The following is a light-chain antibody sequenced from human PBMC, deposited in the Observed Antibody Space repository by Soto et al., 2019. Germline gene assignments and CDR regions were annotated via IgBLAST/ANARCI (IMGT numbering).Light chain of an antibody. Sequence: DLQLTQSPSFLSASVGDRVTITCRASQGISSYLAWYQQKPGKAPNLLIYAASTLQSGVPSRFSGSGSGTEFTLTINSLQPEDFATYYCQQLNNYPLTFGQGTKVEIK. CDR1: QGISSY. CDR2: AAS. CDR3: QQLNNYPLT. J-gene: IGKJ1*01. V-gene: IGKV1-9*01.